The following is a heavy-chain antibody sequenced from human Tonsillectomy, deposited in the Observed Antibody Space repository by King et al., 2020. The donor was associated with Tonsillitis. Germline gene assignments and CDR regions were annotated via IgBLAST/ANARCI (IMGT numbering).Heavy chain of an antibody. V-gene: IGHV4-59*01. D-gene: IGHD3-10*01. CDR1: GDSMRNSY. CDR2: IYYSGST. J-gene: IGHJ6*02. CDR3: ARVSGGGSGEYGMDL. Sequence: QLQESGPGLVKPSETLSLTCTVSGDSMRNSYWTWIRQPPGKGLEWVGYIYYSGSTEYSSSLKSRVSISIDTSKNQFSLKLTSVTAADTAACYCARVSGGGSGEYGMDLGGQGNTVTVSS.